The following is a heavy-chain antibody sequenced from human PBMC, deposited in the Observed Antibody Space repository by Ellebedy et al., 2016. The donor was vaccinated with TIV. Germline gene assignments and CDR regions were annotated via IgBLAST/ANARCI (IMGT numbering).Heavy chain of an antibody. CDR2: IWPDGSNK. V-gene: IGHV3-30*02. CDR3: AKDKDSSSLDY. CDR1: GFTFSNYG. D-gene: IGHD6-6*01. J-gene: IGHJ4*02. Sequence: GGSLRLXXAASGFTFSNYGMHWVRQAPGKGLEWVAVIWPDGSNKYYADSVKGRFTISRDNSKNTLYLQMNSLRAEDTAVYYCAKDKDSSSLDYWGQGTLVTVSS.